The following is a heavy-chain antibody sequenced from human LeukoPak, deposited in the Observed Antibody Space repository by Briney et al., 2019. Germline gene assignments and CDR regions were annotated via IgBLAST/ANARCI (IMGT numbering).Heavy chain of an antibody. D-gene: IGHD6-19*01. CDR1: GYTFTDYY. V-gene: IGHV1-2*02. CDR2: ISPNSGDT. CDR3: ARGSPASGRFPFNY. J-gene: IGHJ4*02. Sequence: ASVKVSCKASGYTFTDYYMHWVRQAPGQGLELMGWISPNSGDTKYAQNFQGEVTMTRDKSISTAYMELDNLNSDDTAVYYCARGSPASGRFPFNYWGQGTLVTVCS.